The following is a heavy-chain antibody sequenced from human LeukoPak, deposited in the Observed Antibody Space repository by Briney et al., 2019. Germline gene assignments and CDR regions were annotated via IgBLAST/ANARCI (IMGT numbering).Heavy chain of an antibody. D-gene: IGHD2-2*01. V-gene: IGHV3-23*01. Sequence: GGSLRLSCAAPGFTVSSYAMSWVRQAPGKGLEWVSAIRGSHSSTYYADSVKGRFTISRDNSKNTLYLQMNSLRAEDTAVYYCAKHQRDIVVVPAGVGYYMDVWGKGTTVTVSS. CDR2: IRGSHSST. CDR3: AKHQRDIVVVPAGVGYYMDV. CDR1: GFTVSSYA. J-gene: IGHJ6*03.